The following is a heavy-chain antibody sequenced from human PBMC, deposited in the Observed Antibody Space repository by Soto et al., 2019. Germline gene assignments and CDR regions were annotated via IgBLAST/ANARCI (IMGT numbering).Heavy chain of an antibody. CDR1: GYTFTSYD. J-gene: IGHJ4*02. CDR2: MNPNSGNT. D-gene: IGHD6-6*01. Sequence: GASVKVSCKASGYTFTSYDINWVRQATGQGLEWMGWMNPNSGNTGYAQKFQGRVTMTRNTSISTAYMELSSLRSEDTAVYYCARGYDPWRSPNSSSSLEFDYWGQGTLVTVPS. V-gene: IGHV1-8*01. CDR3: ARGYDPWRSPNSSSSLEFDY.